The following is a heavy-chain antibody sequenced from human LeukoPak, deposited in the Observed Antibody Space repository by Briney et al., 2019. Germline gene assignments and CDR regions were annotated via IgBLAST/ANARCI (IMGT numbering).Heavy chain of an antibody. J-gene: IGHJ4*02. CDR2: IIPIFGTA. D-gene: IGHD3-22*01. CDR3: ARGSYYDSSGYYSGFDY. V-gene: IGHV1-69*13. CDR1: GGTFSSYA. Sequence: SVKVSCKASGGTFSSYAMSWVRQAPGQGLEWMGEIIPIFGTANYAQKFQGRVTITVDESTSTAYMELSSLRSEDTAVYYCARGSYYDSSGYYSGFDYWGQGTLVTVSS.